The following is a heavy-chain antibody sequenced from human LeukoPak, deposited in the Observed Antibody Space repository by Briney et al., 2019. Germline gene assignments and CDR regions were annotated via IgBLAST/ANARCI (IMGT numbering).Heavy chain of an antibody. D-gene: IGHD6-13*01. Sequence: SETLSLTCSVSGGSISSYYWSWIRQPAGKGLEWIGRIYASGNTNYNPSLKSRVTMSVDTSTNQLSLKVRSVTAADTAVCYCAGGDRSSWYRFFDYWGQGILVTVSS. V-gene: IGHV4-4*07. CDR2: IYASGNT. CDR1: GGSISSYY. CDR3: AGGDRSSWYRFFDY. J-gene: IGHJ4*02.